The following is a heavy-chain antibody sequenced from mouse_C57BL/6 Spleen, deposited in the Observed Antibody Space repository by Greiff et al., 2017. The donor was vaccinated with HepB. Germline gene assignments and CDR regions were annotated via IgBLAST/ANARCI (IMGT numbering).Heavy chain of an antibody. CDR3: ARRKGPPITTDRYFDV. J-gene: IGHJ1*03. CDR1: GYTFTSYW. CDR2: IDPSDSET. Sequence: VQLQQSGAELVRPGSSVKLSCKASGYTFTSYWMHWVKQRPIQGLEWIGNIDPSDSETHYNQKFKDKATLTVDKSSSTAYMQLSSLTSEDSAVYYCARRKGPPITTDRYFDVWGTGTTVTVSS. D-gene: IGHD1-1*01. V-gene: IGHV1-52*01.